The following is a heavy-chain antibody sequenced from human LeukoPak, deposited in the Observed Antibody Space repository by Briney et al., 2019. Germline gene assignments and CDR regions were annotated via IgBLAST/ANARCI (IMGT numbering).Heavy chain of an antibody. J-gene: IGHJ6*03. CDR3: ARGNHDYDFWSGYYPETYYYYMDV. CDR1: GGSISSYY. D-gene: IGHD3-3*01. CDR2: IYYSGST. Sequence: SETLSLTCTVSGGSISSYYWSWIRQPPGKGLEWIGCIYYSGSTNYNPSLKSRVTISVDTSKNQFSLKLSSVTAADTAVYYCARGNHDYDFWSGYYPETYYYYMDVWGKGTTVTVSS. V-gene: IGHV4-59*01.